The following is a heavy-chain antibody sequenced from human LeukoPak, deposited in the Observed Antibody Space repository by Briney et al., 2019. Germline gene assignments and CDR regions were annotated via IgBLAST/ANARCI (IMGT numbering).Heavy chain of an antibody. Sequence: ASVKVSCKASGYTFTGYYMHWVRQAPGQGLEWMGWINPNSGGTNYAQKFQGRVTMTRDTSISPAYMALSRLRSDDTAVYYCARDGDSSGWYHYYYYYMDVWGKGTTVTVSS. J-gene: IGHJ6*03. V-gene: IGHV1-2*02. D-gene: IGHD6-19*01. CDR1: GYTFTGYY. CDR3: ARDGDSSGWYHYYYYYMDV. CDR2: INPNSGGT.